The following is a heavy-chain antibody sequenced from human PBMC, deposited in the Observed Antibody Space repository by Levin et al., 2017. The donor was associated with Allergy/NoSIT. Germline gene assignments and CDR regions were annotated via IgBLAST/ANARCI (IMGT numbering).Heavy chain of an antibody. D-gene: IGHD1-26*01. CDR2: VNPAGDST. Sequence: GASVKVSCKASGYTFTSYYLHWVRQAPGQGLEWMGIVNPAGDSTSYAQKFQDRVTMTRDTSTSIVYMELSSLKSEDTAVYYCARALPRGWEVNNCFDPWGQGTLVTVSS. V-gene: IGHV1-46*01. CDR3: ARALPRGWEVNNCFDP. J-gene: IGHJ5*02. CDR1: GYTFTSYY.